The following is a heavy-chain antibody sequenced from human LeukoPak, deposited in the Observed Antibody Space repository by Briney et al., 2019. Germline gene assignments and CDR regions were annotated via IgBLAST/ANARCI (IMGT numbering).Heavy chain of an antibody. J-gene: IGHJ4*02. CDR1: GFTLSYYW. CDR2: INEDGSEK. D-gene: IGHD6-13*01. V-gene: IGHV3-7*01. Sequence: GGSLRLSCAASGFTLSYYWMSWVRQAPGKGLEWVANINEDGSEKYYVDSVKGRFTISRDNAKNSLYLQMNSLRAEDTAVYYCARGESSSWYDWGQGTLVTVSS. CDR3: ARGESSSWYD.